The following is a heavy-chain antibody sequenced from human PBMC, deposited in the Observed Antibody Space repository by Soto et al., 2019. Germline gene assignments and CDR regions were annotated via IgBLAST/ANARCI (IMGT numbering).Heavy chain of an antibody. J-gene: IGHJ5*02. Sequence: XSVKVSCNPSGCTFTGRIIHWLRRAPGQGLEWLGWINPKSGDKLYAQKFQGRVTMTRDTSISTVYMDLTRLTSDDTAVYYCARDLFPAEKNWNDAYNYFDPWGQGTLVTVSS. CDR2: INPKSGDK. V-gene: IGHV1-2*02. CDR1: GCTFTGRI. CDR3: ARDLFPAEKNWNDAYNYFDP. D-gene: IGHD1-1*01.